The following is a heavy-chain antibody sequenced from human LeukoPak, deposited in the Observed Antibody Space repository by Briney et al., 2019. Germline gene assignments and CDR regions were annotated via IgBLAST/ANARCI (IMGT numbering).Heavy chain of an antibody. CDR3: VRDRSGSYPYYFDF. D-gene: IGHD1-26*01. J-gene: IGHJ4*02. CDR2: ISSRSSYI. V-gene: IGHV3-21*01. Sequence: GGSLRLSCAASGFTFRTYWMHWVRQVPGKGLEWVSSISSRSSYISYADSVKGRFTISRDNAKNSLYLEMNSLRAEDTAVYYCVRDRSGSYPYYFDFWGQGTLLTASS. CDR1: GFTFRTYW.